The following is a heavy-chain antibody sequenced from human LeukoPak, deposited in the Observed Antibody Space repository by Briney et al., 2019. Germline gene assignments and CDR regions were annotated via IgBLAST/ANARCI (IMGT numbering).Heavy chain of an antibody. V-gene: IGHV3-74*01. D-gene: IGHD6-6*01. Sequence: GGSLRLSCTASGFSFSGHWMHWARHLPGKGLVWVSRISPTGSTTSYADSVKGRFTVSRDNAKNTLYLQVNNLRAEDTAVYYCARGPNSNWSGLDFWGQGTLPTVSS. CDR1: GFSFSGHW. J-gene: IGHJ4*02. CDR2: ISPTGSTT. CDR3: ARGPNSNWSGLDF.